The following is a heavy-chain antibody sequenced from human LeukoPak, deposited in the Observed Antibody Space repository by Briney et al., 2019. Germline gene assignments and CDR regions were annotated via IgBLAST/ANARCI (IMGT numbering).Heavy chain of an antibody. CDR1: GGSFSGYY. J-gene: IGHJ4*02. V-gene: IGHV4-34*01. CDR3: ARFVNEYYYDSSGSLEKDN. Sequence: SETLSLTCAAYGGSFSGYYWSWIRQPPGKGLEWIGEINHSGSTNYNPSLKSRVTISVDTSKNQFSLKLSSVTAADTAVYYCARFVNEYYYDSSGSLEKDNWGQGTLVTVSS. D-gene: IGHD3-22*01. CDR2: INHSGST.